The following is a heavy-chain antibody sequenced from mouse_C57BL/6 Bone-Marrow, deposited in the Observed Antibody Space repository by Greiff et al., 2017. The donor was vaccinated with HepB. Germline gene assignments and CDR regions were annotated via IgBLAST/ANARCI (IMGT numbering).Heavy chain of an antibody. CDR1: GYTFTSYW. CDR2: IDPNSGGT. J-gene: IGHJ4*01. V-gene: IGHV1-72*01. Sequence: VKLQQPGAELVKPGASVKLSCKASGYTFTSYWMHWVKQRPGRGLEWIGRIDPNSGGTKYNEKFKSKATLTVDKPSSTAYMQLSSLTSEDSAVYYCALYYYGSSYGRYAMDYWGQGTSVTVSS. CDR3: ALYYYGSSYGRYAMDY. D-gene: IGHD1-1*01.